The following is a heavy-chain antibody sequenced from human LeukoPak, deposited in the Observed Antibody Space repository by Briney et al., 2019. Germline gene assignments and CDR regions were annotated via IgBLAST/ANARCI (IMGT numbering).Heavy chain of an antibody. CDR3: ARLRFDFWSGYTHPYFDY. V-gene: IGHV4-39*01. CDR2: IYYSGTT. J-gene: IGHJ4*02. D-gene: IGHD3-3*01. CDR1: GGSISSSSYS. Sequence: NPSETLSLTCTVSGGSISSSSYSWGWIRQPPGKGLEWIGSIYYSGTTYYNPSLKSRVTVSVDTSKIQFSLKLSSVAATDTAVYFCARLRFDFWSGYTHPYFDYWGQGTLVTVSS.